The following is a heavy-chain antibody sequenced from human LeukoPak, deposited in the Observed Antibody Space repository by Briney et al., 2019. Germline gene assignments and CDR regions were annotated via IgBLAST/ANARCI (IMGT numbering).Heavy chain of an antibody. V-gene: IGHV3-23*01. Sequence: GGSLRLSCAASGFTFSSYAMSWVRQAPGKGLEWVSAISGSGGSTYYADSVKGRFTISRDNANNTLFLQMNSLRAEDTALYYCAKSEYQLSPFDYRGQGTLVTVSS. D-gene: IGHD2-2*01. CDR2: ISGSGGST. CDR1: GFTFSSYA. J-gene: IGHJ4*02. CDR3: AKSEYQLSPFDY.